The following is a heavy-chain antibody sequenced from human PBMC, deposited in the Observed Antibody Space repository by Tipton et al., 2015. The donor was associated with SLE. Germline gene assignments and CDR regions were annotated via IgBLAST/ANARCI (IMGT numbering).Heavy chain of an antibody. J-gene: IGHJ6*02. CDR2: ISSSRSYV. D-gene: IGHD5-24*01. CDR1: GFTFSSYA. CDR3: ARDRVATIYGYYYYGMDV. V-gene: IGHV3-21*03. Sequence: SLRLSCAASGFTFSSYAMNWVRQAPGKGLEWVSSISSSRSYVFYADSVKGRFAISRDNAKNSLYLQMNSLRAEDTAVYYCARDRVATIYGYYYYGMDVWGQGTTVTVSS.